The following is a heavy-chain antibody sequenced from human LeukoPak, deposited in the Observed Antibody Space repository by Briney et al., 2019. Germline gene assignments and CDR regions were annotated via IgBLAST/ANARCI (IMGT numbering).Heavy chain of an antibody. D-gene: IGHD3-3*01. V-gene: IGHV4-34*01. CDR2: INHSGST. CDR1: GGSFSGYY. Sequence: PSETLSLTRAVYGGSFSGYYWSWIRQPPGKGLEWIGEINHSGSTNYNPSLKSRVTISVDTSKNQFSLKLSSVTAADTAVYYCARGLGVFGVVRMFLGSNWFDPWGKGTLVTVSS. CDR3: ARGLGVFGVVRMFLGSNWFDP. J-gene: IGHJ5*02.